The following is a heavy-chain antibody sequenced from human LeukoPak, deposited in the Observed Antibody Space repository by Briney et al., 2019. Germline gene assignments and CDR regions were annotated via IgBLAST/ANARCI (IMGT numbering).Heavy chain of an antibody. Sequence: GASVKVSCKASGYTFTSYGISWVRQAPGQGLEWMGWISAYNGNTNYAQKLQGRVTMTTDTSTSTAYMELRSLRSDDTAVYYCARGAPHRLPWFGELSYYMDVWGKGTTVTISS. CDR1: GYTFTSYG. CDR3: ARGAPHRLPWFGELSYYMDV. D-gene: IGHD3-10*01. J-gene: IGHJ6*03. V-gene: IGHV1-18*01. CDR2: ISAYNGNT.